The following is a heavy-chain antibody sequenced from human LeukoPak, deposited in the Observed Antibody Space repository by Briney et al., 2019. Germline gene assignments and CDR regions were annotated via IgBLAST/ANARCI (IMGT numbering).Heavy chain of an antibody. D-gene: IGHD4/OR15-4a*01. Sequence: PGGSLRLSCAASGFTFRSYAMSWVRQAPGKGLEWVSNISGSGGSTYYADSVKGRFTISRDNSKNTLYLQMNSLRAEDTAVYYCARRAGAYSHPYDYWGQGTLVTVSS. CDR2: ISGSGGST. CDR3: ARRAGAYSHPYDY. V-gene: IGHV3-23*01. J-gene: IGHJ4*02. CDR1: GFTFRSYA.